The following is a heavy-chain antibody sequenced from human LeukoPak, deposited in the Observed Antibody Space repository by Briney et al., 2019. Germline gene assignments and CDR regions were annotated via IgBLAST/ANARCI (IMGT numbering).Heavy chain of an antibody. J-gene: IGHJ5*02. Sequence: ASVKVSCKVSGYTLTELSMHWVRQAPGKGLEWMGGFDPEDGETIYAQKFQGRVTMTEDTSTDTAYMELSSLRSEDTAVCYCATGLRITMVRGALRRSNWFDPWGQGTLVTVSS. D-gene: IGHD3-10*01. V-gene: IGHV1-24*01. CDR2: FDPEDGET. CDR1: GYTLTELS. CDR3: ATGLRITMVRGALRRSNWFDP.